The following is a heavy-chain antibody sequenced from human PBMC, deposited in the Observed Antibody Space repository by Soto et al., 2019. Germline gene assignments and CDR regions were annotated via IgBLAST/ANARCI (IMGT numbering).Heavy chain of an antibody. V-gene: IGHV1-18*01. D-gene: IGHD3-9*01. J-gene: IGHJ5*02. Sequence: ASVKVSCKASGYTFTNYGISWVRQAPGQGLEWMGWISAYNGNTKYAQKLQGRVTMTTDTSTSTAYMELRSLRSDDTAVYYCARDRHILTGYYTLRPEYNWFDPWGQGTLVTVSS. CDR3: ARDRHILTGYYTLRPEYNWFDP. CDR1: GYTFTNYG. CDR2: ISAYNGNT.